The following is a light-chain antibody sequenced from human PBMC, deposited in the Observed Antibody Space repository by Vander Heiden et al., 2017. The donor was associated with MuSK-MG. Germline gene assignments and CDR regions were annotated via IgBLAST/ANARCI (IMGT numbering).Light chain of an antibody. J-gene: IGKJ1*01. CDR2: GAS. CDR3: QQYKNWPRT. CDR1: QSVSIN. V-gene: IGKV3-15*01. Sequence: IVMTQSPATLSVSPGERATLSCRASQSVSINLAWYQQKPGQAPRLLIYGASTRATGIPARFSGSGSGTEFTLTISSLQSEDFAVYYCQQYKNWPRTFGQGTKVEMK.